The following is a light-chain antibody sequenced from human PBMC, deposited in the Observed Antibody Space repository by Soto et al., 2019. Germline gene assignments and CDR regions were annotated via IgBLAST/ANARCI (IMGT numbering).Light chain of an antibody. Sequence: QSALTQPASVSGSPGQSITIACTGTNGDVGSYNLVSWYQQRPGEAPKLIISEVRNRPSGISYRFTGSKSGNTASLTIAGRQAEDEADYYCSSYTTTSPLVFGGGTKLTVL. CDR1: NGDVGSYNL. CDR3: SSYTTTSPLV. CDR2: EVR. J-gene: IGLJ3*02. V-gene: IGLV2-14*01.